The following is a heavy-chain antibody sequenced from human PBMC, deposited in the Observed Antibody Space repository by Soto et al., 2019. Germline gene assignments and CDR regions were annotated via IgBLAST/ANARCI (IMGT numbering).Heavy chain of an antibody. V-gene: IGHV3-66*03. CDR1: GFSVSNNY. CDR3: ARDSGSSSYYYYYGLDV. D-gene: IGHD6-13*01. Sequence: EVQLVESGGGLVQPGGSLRLSCAASGFSVSNNYMSWVRQAPGKGLEWVSIMYSSGSTYYADSVKGRFTISRDNSRNTVYLQMNSLRLEDTATYYCARDSGSSSYYYYYGLDVWGQGNTVTVSS. CDR2: MYSSGST. J-gene: IGHJ6*02.